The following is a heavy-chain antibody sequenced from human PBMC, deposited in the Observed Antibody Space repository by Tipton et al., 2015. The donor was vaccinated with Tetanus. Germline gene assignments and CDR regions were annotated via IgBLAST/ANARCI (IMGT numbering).Heavy chain of an antibody. CDR1: SGSFSSYY. Sequence: TLSLTCTVSSGSFSSYYWSWIRQPPGKGLEWIGYIYYSGSTNYNPSLKSRVTISVDTSKNQFSLKLSSVTAADTAVYYCARVGFGYSGYHFYGYWGQGTLVTVSS. D-gene: IGHD5-12*01. CDR2: IYYSGST. J-gene: IGHJ4*02. V-gene: IGHV4-59*01. CDR3: ARVGFGYSGYHFYGY.